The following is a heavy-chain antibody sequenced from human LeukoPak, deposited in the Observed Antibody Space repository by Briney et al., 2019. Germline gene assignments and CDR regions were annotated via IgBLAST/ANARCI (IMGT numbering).Heavy chain of an antibody. CDR2: INHSGST. CDR1: GGSFSGYY. J-gene: IGHJ6*02. V-gene: IGHV4-34*01. CDR3: ARHDYGDYSYYGMDV. Sequence: SETLSLTCAVYGGSFSGYYWSWIRQPPGKGLEWIGEINHSGSTNYNPSLKSRVTISVDTSKNQFSLKLSSVTAADTAVYYCARHDYGDYSYYGMDVWGQGTTVTVSS. D-gene: IGHD4-17*01.